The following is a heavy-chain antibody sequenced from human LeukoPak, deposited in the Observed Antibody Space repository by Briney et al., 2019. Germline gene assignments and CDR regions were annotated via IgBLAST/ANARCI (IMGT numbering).Heavy chain of an antibody. J-gene: IGHJ1*01. D-gene: IGHD3-22*01. CDR3: ARGGDTSGHYYFEYFHH. CDR1: GDSISSSSYY. Sequence: PSETLSLTCTVSGDSISSSSYYWGWIRQPPGKGLEWIGTIYYSGSTYYNPSLKSRVTISVDTSKNQFSLKLSSVTAADTAVYYCARGGDTSGHYYFEYFHHWGQGTLVAVSS. CDR2: IYYSGST. V-gene: IGHV4-39*01.